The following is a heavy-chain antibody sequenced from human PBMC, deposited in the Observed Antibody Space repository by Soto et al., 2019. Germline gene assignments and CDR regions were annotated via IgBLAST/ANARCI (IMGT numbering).Heavy chain of an antibody. Sequence: PGGSLRLSCAASGFTFSSYGMHWVRQAPGKGLEWVAVISYDGSNKYYADSVKGRFTISRDNSKNTLYLQMNSLRAEDTAVYYCAKGTLGYSSRPDYWGQGTLVTVSS. CDR3: AKGTLGYSSRPDY. CDR1: GFTFSSYG. D-gene: IGHD6-13*01. CDR2: ISYDGSNK. J-gene: IGHJ4*02. V-gene: IGHV3-30*18.